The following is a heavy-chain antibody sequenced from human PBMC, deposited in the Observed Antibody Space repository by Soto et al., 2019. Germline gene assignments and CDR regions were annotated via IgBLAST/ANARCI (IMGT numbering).Heavy chain of an antibody. CDR2: ISWNSGSI. CDR3: ARDYRAD. J-gene: IGHJ4*02. Sequence: LGGSLRLSCAASGFTFDDYAMHWVRQAPGKGLEWVSGISWNSGSIGYVDSVKGRFTISRDNAENSLYLQMNSLRAEDTAVYYCARDYRADWGPGTLVTVSS. CDR1: GFTFDDYA. V-gene: IGHV3-9*01. D-gene: IGHD1-26*01.